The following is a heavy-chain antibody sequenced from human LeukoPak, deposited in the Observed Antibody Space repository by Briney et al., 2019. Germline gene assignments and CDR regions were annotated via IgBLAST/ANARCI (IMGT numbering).Heavy chain of an antibody. D-gene: IGHD3-3*01. CDR2: ISYDGSNK. CDR1: GFTFSSYG. CDR3: ASHYYDFWSVNYYYYGMDV. V-gene: IGHV3-30*03. J-gene: IGHJ6*02. Sequence: GGSLRLSCAASGFTFSSYGMHWVRQAPGKGLEWVAVISYDGSNKYYADSVKGRFTISRDNSKNTLYLQMNSLRAEDTAVYYCASHYYDFWSVNYYYYGMDVWGQGTTVTVSS.